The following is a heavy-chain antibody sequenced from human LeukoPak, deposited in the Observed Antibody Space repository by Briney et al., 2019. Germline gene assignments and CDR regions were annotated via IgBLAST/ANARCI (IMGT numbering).Heavy chain of an antibody. V-gene: IGHV3-48*03. J-gene: IGHJ4*02. CDR1: GFTFSSYE. CDR3: ARVVGATLFDY. D-gene: IGHD1-26*01. Sequence: GGSLRLSCAASGFTFSSYEMNWVRQAPGKGLEWVSYISSSGSTIYYADSVKGRFTISRDNAKNSLYLQRNSLRAEDTAVYYCARVVGATLFDYWGQGTLVTVSS. CDR2: ISSSGSTI.